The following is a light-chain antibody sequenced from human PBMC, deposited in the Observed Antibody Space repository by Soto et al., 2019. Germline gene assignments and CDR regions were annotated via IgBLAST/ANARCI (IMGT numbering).Light chain of an antibody. CDR2: WAS. J-gene: IGKJ5*01. CDR3: QQYYSSPYT. Sequence: DIVMTQSPDSLAVSLCERATINCKSSQSVLYKSNNKSYLAWYQHKPGHPPKLFIYWASTRESGVPDRFSGSGSGTDFTLTISTLQAEDVAVYYCQQYYSSPYTFGQGTRLEIK. V-gene: IGKV4-1*01. CDR1: QSVLYKSNNKSY.